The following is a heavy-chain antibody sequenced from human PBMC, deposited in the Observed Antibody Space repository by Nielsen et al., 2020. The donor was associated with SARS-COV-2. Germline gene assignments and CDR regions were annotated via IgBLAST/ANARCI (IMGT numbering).Heavy chain of an antibody. CDR3: ARDGGGYADY. D-gene: IGHD5-12*01. V-gene: IGHV3-30*04. J-gene: IGHJ4*02. Sequence: SCKASGYTFTSYAMHWVRQAPGKGLEWVAVISYDGSNKYYADSVKGRFTISRDNSKNTLYLQMNSLRAEDTAVYYCARDGGGYADYWGQGTLVTVSS. CDR2: ISYDGSNK. CDR1: GYTFTSYA.